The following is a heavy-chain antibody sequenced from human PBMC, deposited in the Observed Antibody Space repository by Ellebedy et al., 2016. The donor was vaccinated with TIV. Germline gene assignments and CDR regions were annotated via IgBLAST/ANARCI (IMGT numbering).Heavy chain of an antibody. D-gene: IGHD2-2*01. Sequence: SETLSLTCAVYGGSFSGYYWSWIRQPPGKGLEWMGEINHSGNTNYTPSLKSRLTISIDTSKNQFSLQLSSVTAADTAVYYCARGVPSYTSCYVDYWGQGTLVTVSS. CDR1: GGSFSGYY. V-gene: IGHV4-34*01. J-gene: IGHJ4*02. CDR2: INHSGNT. CDR3: ARGVPSYTSCYVDY.